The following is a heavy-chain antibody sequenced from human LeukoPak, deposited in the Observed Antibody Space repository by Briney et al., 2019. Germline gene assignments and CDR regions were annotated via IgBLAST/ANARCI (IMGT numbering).Heavy chain of an antibody. J-gene: IGHJ3*02. V-gene: IGHV4-31*03. D-gene: IGHD3-10*01. Sequence: PSETLSLTCTVSGASISSGGYYWSWIRQHLGKGLEWIGYISYSGSTYYNPSLKSRVIISVDTSKSQFSLKLNSVTAADTAVYSCAREVISYYYDIWGQGTMVTVSS. CDR2: ISYSGST. CDR3: AREVISYYYDI. CDR1: GASISSGGYY.